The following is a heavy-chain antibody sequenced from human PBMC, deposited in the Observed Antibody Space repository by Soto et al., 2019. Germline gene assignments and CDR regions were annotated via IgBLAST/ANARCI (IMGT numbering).Heavy chain of an antibody. CDR1: GYTFTDYY. Sequence: ASVKVSCKASGYTFTDYYIHWVRQAPGQGLEWMGWIDPNSGGTNYAQRFRGRVTMTRDRSINTAYMDLSSLRSDDTAVYYCTSPLQVGLDPWGQGTLLTVSS. V-gene: IGHV1-2*02. CDR3: TSPLQVGLDP. D-gene: IGHD2-2*01. CDR2: IDPNSGGT. J-gene: IGHJ5*02.